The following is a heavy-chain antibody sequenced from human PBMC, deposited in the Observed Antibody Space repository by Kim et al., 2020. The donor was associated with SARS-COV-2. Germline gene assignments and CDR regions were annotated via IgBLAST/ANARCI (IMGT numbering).Heavy chain of an antibody. CDR3: ARRVAGNYFDY. J-gene: IGHJ4*02. Sequence: IYYADSVKGRFTISRDNAKNSLYLQMNSLRAEDTAVYYCARRVAGNYFDYWGQGTLVTVSS. CDR2: I. V-gene: IGHV3-21*01. D-gene: IGHD2-15*01.